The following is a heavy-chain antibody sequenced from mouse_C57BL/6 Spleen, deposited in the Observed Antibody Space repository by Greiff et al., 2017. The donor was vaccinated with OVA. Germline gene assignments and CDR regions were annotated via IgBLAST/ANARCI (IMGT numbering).Heavy chain of an antibody. D-gene: IGHD1-1*01. V-gene: IGHV1-50*01. CDR1: GYTFTSYW. Sequence: QVQLQQPGAELVKPGASVKLSCKASGYTFTSYWMQWVKQRPGQGLEWIGEIDPSDSYTNYNQKFKGKATLTVDTSSSTAYMQLSSLTSEDSAVYYGARILTTTVVAFDYWGQGTTLTVSS. CDR2: IDPSDSYT. CDR3: ARILTTTVVAFDY. J-gene: IGHJ2*01.